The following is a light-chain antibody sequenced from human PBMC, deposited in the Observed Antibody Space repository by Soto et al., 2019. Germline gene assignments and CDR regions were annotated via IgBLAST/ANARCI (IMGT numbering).Light chain of an antibody. CDR3: SSYATSSPPVV. Sequence: QSALTQPASVSGSPGQSITISCTGTNNGISRYNYVSWYQQLPGKAPKLLIYDVSNRPSGVSNRFSGSKSGNTASLTISGLQPEDEATYFCSSYATSSPPVVFGGGTKLTVL. CDR1: NNGISRYNY. J-gene: IGLJ2*01. CDR2: DVS. V-gene: IGLV2-14*03.